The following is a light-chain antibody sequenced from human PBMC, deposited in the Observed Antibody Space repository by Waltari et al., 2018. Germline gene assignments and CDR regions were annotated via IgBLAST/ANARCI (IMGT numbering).Light chain of an antibody. CDR2: GAS. Sequence: EIVLTQSPGTLSLSPGERAALSCRASQSVSSNYLAWYQQKPGQAPRRLIYGASSRATGIPDRFSGSGSGTDFTLTISRLEPEDSAVDYCQQYGNSLMYTFGQGTKLEI. V-gene: IGKV3-20*01. J-gene: IGKJ2*01. CDR1: QSVSSNY. CDR3: QQYGNSLMYT.